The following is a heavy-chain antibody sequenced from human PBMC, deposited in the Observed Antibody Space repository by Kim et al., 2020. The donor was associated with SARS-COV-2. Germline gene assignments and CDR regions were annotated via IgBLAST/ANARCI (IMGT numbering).Heavy chain of an antibody. D-gene: IGHD6-19*01. CDR3: ARDKGLGFYNWFDP. V-gene: IGHV1-69*13. CDR2: IIPIFGTA. Sequence: SVKVSCKASGGTFSSYAISWVRQAPGQGLEWMGGIIPIFGTANYAQKFQGRVTITADESTSTAYMELSSLRSEDTAVYYCARDKGLGFYNWFDPWGQGTLVTVSS. J-gene: IGHJ5*02. CDR1: GGTFSSYA.